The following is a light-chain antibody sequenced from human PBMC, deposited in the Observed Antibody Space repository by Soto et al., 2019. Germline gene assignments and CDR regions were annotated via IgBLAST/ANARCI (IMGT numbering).Light chain of an antibody. CDR2: KES. CDR3: QQYNSWWT. V-gene: IGKV1-5*03. Sequence: DIQMTQSPSTLSAPVGDRVTITYTASQSISSWLAWYQQKLGKGRKLLFYKESSLESGVPSWFSGSGSRTEFTLIFSSLQPDDFATYYCQQYNSWWTFCQGTKV. J-gene: IGKJ1*01. CDR1: QSISSW.